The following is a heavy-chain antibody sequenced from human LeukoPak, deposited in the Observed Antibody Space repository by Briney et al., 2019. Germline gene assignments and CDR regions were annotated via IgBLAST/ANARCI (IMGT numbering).Heavy chain of an antibody. CDR2: IYYTGST. Sequence: SETLSLTCSVSSGFISSYYWTWIRQSPGKGLEWIGYIYYTGSTSYNPSLQSRVTISVDTSKNQFSLRLSSVTAADTAVYYCAREWVYYYDSSGSDYYYYGMDVWGQGTTVTVSS. CDR3: AREWVYYYDSSGSDYYYYGMDV. CDR1: SGFISSYY. J-gene: IGHJ6*02. V-gene: IGHV4-59*12. D-gene: IGHD3-22*01.